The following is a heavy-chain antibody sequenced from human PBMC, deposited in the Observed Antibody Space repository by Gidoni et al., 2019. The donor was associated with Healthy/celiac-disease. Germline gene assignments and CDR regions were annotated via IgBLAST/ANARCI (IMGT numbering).Heavy chain of an antibody. J-gene: IGHJ4*02. CDR3: AKGKYRYCSSTSCYANFDY. D-gene: IGHD2-2*01. V-gene: IGHV3-23*01. CDR2: ISGSGGST. Sequence: EVQLLESGGGLVQPGGSLRLPCAASGFTFSSYAMSWVRQAPGKGLEWVSAISGSGGSTYYADSVKGRFTISRDNSKNTLYLQMNSLRAEDTAVYYCAKGKYRYCSSTSCYANFDYWGQGTLVTVSS. CDR1: GFTFSSYA.